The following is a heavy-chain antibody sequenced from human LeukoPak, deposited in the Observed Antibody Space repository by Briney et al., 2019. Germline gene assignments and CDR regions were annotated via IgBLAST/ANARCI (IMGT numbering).Heavy chain of an antibody. D-gene: IGHD2-2*01. V-gene: IGHV3-23*01. CDR3: AKEFVVPAATYYYYYMDV. J-gene: IGHJ6*03. CDR2: ISGSGGST. Sequence: GGSLRLSCAASGFTFSSYGMSWVRQAPGKGLEWVSAISGSGGSTYYADSVKGRFTISRDNPKNTLYLQMNSLRAEDTAVYYCAKEFVVPAATYYYYYMDVWGKGTTVTISS. CDR1: GFTFSSYG.